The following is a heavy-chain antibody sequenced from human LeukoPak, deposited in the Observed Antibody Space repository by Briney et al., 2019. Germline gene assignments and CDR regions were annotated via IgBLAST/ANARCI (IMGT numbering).Heavy chain of an antibody. J-gene: IGHJ4*02. Sequence: GGSLRLSCAASGFTFSSYAMSWVRQAPGKGLEWVSAISGSGGSTYYADSVKGRFTISRDNAKNSLYLQMNSLRAEDTAVYYCARETKYYYGSGSRFDYWGQGTLVTVSS. CDR1: GFTFSSYA. CDR2: ISGSGGST. D-gene: IGHD3-10*01. CDR3: ARETKYYYGSGSRFDY. V-gene: IGHV3-23*01.